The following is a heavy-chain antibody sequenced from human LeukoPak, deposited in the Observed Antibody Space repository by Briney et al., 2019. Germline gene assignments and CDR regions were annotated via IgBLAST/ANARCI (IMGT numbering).Heavy chain of an antibody. CDR2: IYYSGST. CDR1: GGSISSYY. J-gene: IGHJ3*02. CDR3: ARVSVQQLVRRFGAFDI. V-gene: IGHV4-59*01. D-gene: IGHD6-13*01. Sequence: SETLSLTCTVSGGSISSYYWSWIRQPPGKGLEWIGYIYYSGSTNYNPSLKSRVTISVDTSKNQFSLKLSSVTAADTAVYYCARVSVQQLVRRFGAFDIWGQGTMVTVSS.